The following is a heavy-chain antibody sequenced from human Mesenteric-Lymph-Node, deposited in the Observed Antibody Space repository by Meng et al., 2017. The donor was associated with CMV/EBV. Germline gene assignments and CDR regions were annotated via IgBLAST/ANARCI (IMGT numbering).Heavy chain of an antibody. D-gene: IGHD3-3*01. CDR3: AKSVTEWLYYYYGMDV. CDR1: GFTFSSYA. CDR2: IYSGGSST. V-gene: IGHV3-23*03. J-gene: IGHJ6*02. Sequence: GGPLRLSCAASGFTFSSYAMSWVRQAPGKGLEWVSVIYSGGSSTYYADSVKGRFTISRDNSKNTLYLQMNSLRAEDTAVYYCAKSVTEWLYYYYGMDVWGQGTTVTVSS.